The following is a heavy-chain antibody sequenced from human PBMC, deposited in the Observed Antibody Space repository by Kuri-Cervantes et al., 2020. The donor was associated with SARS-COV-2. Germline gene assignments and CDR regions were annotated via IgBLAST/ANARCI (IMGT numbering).Heavy chain of an antibody. J-gene: IGHJ6*02. CDR3: ARDLGYVQLERRPYYYGMDV. CDR2: IIPIFGTA. CDR1: GGTFSSYA. Sequence: SVKVSCKASGGTFSSYAISWVRQAPGQGLEWMGGIIPIFGTANYAQKFQGRVTITADESTSTACMELSSLRSEDTAVYYCARDLGYVQLERRPYYYGMDVWGQGTTVTVSS. D-gene: IGHD1-1*01. V-gene: IGHV1-69*13.